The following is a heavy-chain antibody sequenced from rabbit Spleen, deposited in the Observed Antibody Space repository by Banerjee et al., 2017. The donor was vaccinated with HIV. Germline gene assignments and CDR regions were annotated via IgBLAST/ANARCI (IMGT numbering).Heavy chain of an antibody. Sequence: QSLEESGGGLVQPEGSLALTCIASGVSFSGNSYMCWVRQAPGKGLEWIVCIDSGSSGFTYFASWAKGRFTISKTSSTTVTLQMTSLTAADTATYFCARDTGSSFSSYGMDLWGPGTLVTVS. CDR2: IDSGSSGFT. V-gene: IGHV1S40*01. CDR1: GVSFSGNSY. J-gene: IGHJ6*01. CDR3: ARDTGSSFSSYGMDL. D-gene: IGHD8-1*01.